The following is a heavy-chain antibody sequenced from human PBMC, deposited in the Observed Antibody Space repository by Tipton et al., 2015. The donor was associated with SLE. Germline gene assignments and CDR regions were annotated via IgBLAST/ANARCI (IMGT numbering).Heavy chain of an antibody. Sequence: TLSLTCTVSGGSISSGSYYWSWIRQPAGKGLEWIGHIYTSGSTNYNPSLKSRVTISVDTSKNQFSLKLRSVTAADTAVYYCARGGVTTVTAVWGQGTMVTVSS. CDR1: GGSISSGSYY. V-gene: IGHV4-61*09. D-gene: IGHD4-17*01. CDR2: IYTSGST. CDR3: ARGGVTTVTAV. J-gene: IGHJ3*01.